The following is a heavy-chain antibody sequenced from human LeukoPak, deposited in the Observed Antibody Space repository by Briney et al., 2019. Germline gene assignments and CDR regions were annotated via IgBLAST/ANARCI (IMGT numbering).Heavy chain of an antibody. Sequence: GGSLRLSCAASGFTFSSYAMSWVRQAPGKGLEWVSAISGSGGSTYYADSVKGRFTISRDNSKNTLYLQMNSLRAEDTAVYYCARKVGYSGSYYPDAFDIWGQGTMVTVSS. V-gene: IGHV3-23*01. CDR2: ISGSGGST. D-gene: IGHD1-26*01. J-gene: IGHJ3*02. CDR3: ARKVGYSGSYYPDAFDI. CDR1: GFTFSSYA.